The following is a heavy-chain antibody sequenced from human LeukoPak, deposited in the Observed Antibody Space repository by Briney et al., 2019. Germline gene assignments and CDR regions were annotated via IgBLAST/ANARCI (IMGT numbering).Heavy chain of an antibody. CDR3: ARRGNIAVAAAY. Sequence: GESLKISCRGSGYRFSNYWIAWVRQVPGKGLEWMGIIYPGDSDTRYSPSFQGLVTFSADKSISTAYLQWSSLKASDTAMYYCARRGNIAVAAAYWGQGTLVTVSS. V-gene: IGHV5-51*01. D-gene: IGHD6-19*01. CDR2: IYPGDSDT. CDR1: GYRFSNYW. J-gene: IGHJ4*02.